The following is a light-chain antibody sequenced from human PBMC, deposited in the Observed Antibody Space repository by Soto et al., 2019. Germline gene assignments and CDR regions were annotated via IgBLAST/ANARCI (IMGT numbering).Light chain of an antibody. Sequence: QSALTQPASMSGSPGQSITLSCTGTSSDVGLYNLVSWYQHLPGKAPKLIIYEVNERPSGISDRFSGSKSGNTASLTISGLRDEDEADYYCCSYVGSSILMFGGGTKLTVL. V-gene: IGLV2-23*02. CDR1: SSDVGLYNL. CDR3: CSYVGSSILM. CDR2: EVN. J-gene: IGLJ3*02.